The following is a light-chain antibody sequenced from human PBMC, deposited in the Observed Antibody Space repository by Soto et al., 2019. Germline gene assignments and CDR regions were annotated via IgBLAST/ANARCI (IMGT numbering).Light chain of an antibody. Sequence: EIVLTQSPGTLSFSPGERATLSCRASQSVSSSYLAWYQQRPGQPPRLLIYRASIRATGIPDRFSGSGSGTDFTLTIRRLEPEDFAVYYSQLYGSSPPYTFGQGTNL. CDR3: QLYGSSPPYT. CDR2: RAS. CDR1: QSVSSSY. V-gene: IGKV3-20*01. J-gene: IGKJ2*01.